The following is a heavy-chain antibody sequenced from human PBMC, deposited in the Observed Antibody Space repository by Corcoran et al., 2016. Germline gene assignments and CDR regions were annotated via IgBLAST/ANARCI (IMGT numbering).Heavy chain of an antibody. CDR3: ARSGYSYGWASFDY. CDR1: GGSISSYY. D-gene: IGHD5-18*01. Sequence: QVQLQESGPGLVKPSETLSLTCTVSGGSISSYYWSWIRQPAGRGLEWIGRIYTSGSTNYNPSLKSRVTMSVYQPKNQFPLKLRSVTAADTAVYYCARSGYSYGWASFDYWGQGTLVTVSS. J-gene: IGHJ4*02. V-gene: IGHV4-4*07. CDR2: IYTSGST.